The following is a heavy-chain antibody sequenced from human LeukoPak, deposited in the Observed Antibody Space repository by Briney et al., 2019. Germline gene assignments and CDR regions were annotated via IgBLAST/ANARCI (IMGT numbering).Heavy chain of an antibody. Sequence: PSETLSLTCTVSGGSISSYYWSWIRQPPGKGLEWIGYIYYSGSTNYIPSLKSRVTMSVDTSKNQFSLKLSSVTAADTAVYYCARDQRYCSGGSCLYNWFDPWGQGTLVTVSS. J-gene: IGHJ5*02. V-gene: IGHV4-59*12. CDR2: IYYSGST. D-gene: IGHD2-15*01. CDR3: ARDQRYCSGGSCLYNWFDP. CDR1: GGSISSYY.